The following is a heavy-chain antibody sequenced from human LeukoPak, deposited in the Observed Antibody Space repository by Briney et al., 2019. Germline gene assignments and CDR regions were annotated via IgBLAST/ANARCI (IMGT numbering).Heavy chain of an antibody. V-gene: IGHV1-46*03. J-gene: IGHJ5*02. CDR3: AREVGQLLTPKYNRFDP. CDR1: GYTFTSYY. D-gene: IGHD2-2*01. Sequence: ASVKVSCKASGYTFTSYYMHWVRQAPGQGLEWMGIINRSGGSTSYAQKFQGRVTMTRDTSTSTIYMELSSLRSEDTAVYYCAREVGQLLTPKYNRFDPWGQGTLVTVSS. CDR2: INRSGGST.